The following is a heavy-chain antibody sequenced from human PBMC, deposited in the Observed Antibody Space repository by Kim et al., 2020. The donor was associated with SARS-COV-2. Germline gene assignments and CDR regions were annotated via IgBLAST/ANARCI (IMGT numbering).Heavy chain of an antibody. Sequence: SETLSLTCTVSGGSINSYYWSWIRQPAGEGLEWIGRVYANGRTDYNPSLKSRVTMSMDTSENQVSLKLRAVTAADTAVYYCARREAGSNYFDYWGLGTLVTVSS. CDR3: ARREAGSNYFDY. V-gene: IGHV4-4*07. D-gene: IGHD1-26*01. CDR1: GGSINSYY. J-gene: IGHJ4*02. CDR2: VYANGRT.